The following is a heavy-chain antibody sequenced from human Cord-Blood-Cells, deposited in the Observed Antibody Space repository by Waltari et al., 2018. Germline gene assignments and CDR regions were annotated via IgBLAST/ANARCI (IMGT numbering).Heavy chain of an antibody. CDR1: GGSISSYY. Sequence: QVQLQESGPGLVKPSETLSLTCTVSGGSISSYYWSWIRQPPGKGLEWIGYIYYSGSTNYNPSRKSRVTISVDTSKNQFSLKLSSVTAADTAVYYCARAVGMSRNYFDYWGQGTLVTVSS. CDR2: IYYSGST. J-gene: IGHJ4*02. CDR3: ARAVGMSRNYFDY. V-gene: IGHV4-59*01. D-gene: IGHD2-21*01.